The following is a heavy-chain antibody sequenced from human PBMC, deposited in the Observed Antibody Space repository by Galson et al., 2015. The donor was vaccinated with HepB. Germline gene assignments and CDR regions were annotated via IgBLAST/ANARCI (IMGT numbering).Heavy chain of an antibody. J-gene: IGHJ4*02. V-gene: IGHV1-24*01. Sequence: SVKVSCKVSGYTLTQLAISWLRQAPGKGLEWMGGFDPEDGETNYAQKFQGRVTMTEDTSTDTAYMELSSLRSEDTAVYYCATVKGVVATITFDYWGQGTLVTVSS. CDR2: FDPEDGET. CDR1: GYTLTQLA. D-gene: IGHD5-12*01. CDR3: ATVKGVVATITFDY.